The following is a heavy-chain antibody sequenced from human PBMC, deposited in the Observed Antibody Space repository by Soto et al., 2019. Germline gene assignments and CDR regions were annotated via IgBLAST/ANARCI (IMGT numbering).Heavy chain of an antibody. D-gene: IGHD4-17*01. CDR1: GFTFRAYG. Sequence: QTGGSLRLSCAASGFTFRAYGMSWIRQTPEKGLEWVSSTNLFDGRTYYTDSVKGRFTISKDDSKSTVSLQLNSLRVDDTAIYYCARGGVYGTDHYYHCMDVYRQLRPVTVSS. V-gene: IGHV3-23*01. CDR3: ARGGVYGTDHYYHCMDV. CDR2: TNLFDGRT. J-gene: IGHJ6*02.